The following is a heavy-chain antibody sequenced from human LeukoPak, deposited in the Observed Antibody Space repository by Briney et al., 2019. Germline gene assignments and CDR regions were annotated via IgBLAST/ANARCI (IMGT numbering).Heavy chain of an antibody. D-gene: IGHD6-13*01. J-gene: IGHJ4*02. Sequence: PGRSLRLSCAASGFTFSSYAMHWVRQAPGKGLEWVAVISYYGSNKYYADSVKGRFTISRDNSKNTLYLQMNSLRAEDTAVYYCARDGASYSSTLEYYFDCWGQGTLVTVSS. CDR2: ISYYGSNK. V-gene: IGHV3-30-3*01. CDR1: GFTFSSYA. CDR3: ARDGASYSSTLEYYFDC.